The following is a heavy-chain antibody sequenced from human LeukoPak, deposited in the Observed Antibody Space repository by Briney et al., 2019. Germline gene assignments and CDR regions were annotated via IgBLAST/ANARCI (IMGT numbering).Heavy chain of an antibody. CDR3: ATYTHWVAGDV. CDR1: GFTFSDSW. J-gene: IGHJ6*02. V-gene: IGHV3-7*01. CDR2: MTQDGSAK. Sequence: GGSLRLSCAASGFTFSDSWMSWVRQAPGKGLEWVANMTQDGSAKGYVDSVKGRFTISRDNARNSLYLQMSSLRPEDTAVYYCATYTHWVAGDVWGQGTTVTVSS. D-gene: IGHD3-16*01.